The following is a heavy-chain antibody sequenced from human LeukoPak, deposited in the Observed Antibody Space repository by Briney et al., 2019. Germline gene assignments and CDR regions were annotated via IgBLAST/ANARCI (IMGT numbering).Heavy chain of an antibody. V-gene: IGHV3-11*04. J-gene: IGHJ4*02. CDR3: ASTYYDFWSGYYMEDY. D-gene: IGHD3-3*01. CDR1: GFTFSDYY. Sequence: PGGSLRLSCAASGFTFSDYYMSWIRQAPGKGLEWVSYISSSGSTIYYADSVKGRFTISRDNAKNSLYLQMNSLRDEDTAVYYCASTYYDFWSGYYMEDYWGQGTLVTVSS. CDR2: ISSSGSTI.